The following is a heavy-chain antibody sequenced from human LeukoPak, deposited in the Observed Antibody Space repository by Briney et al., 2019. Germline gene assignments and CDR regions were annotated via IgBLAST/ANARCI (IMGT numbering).Heavy chain of an antibody. J-gene: IGHJ4*02. CDR3: ARRAGAYSHPYDY. D-gene: IGHD4/OR15-4a*01. CDR2: IYSGGST. CDR1: GFTVSSDS. V-gene: IGHV3-53*01. Sequence: PGGSLRLSCTVSGFTVSSDSMSWVRQAPGKGLEWVSFIYSGGSTHYSDSVKGRFTISRDNSKNTLYLQMDSLRAEDTAVYCARRAGAYSHPYDYWGQGTLVTVSS.